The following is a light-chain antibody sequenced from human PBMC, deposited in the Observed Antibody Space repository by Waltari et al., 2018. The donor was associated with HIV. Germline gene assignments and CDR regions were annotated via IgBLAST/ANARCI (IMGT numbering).Light chain of an antibody. CDR1: SSDVGGYNY. V-gene: IGLV2-8*01. CDR2: QVN. J-gene: IGLJ2*01. Sequence: QSALTQPPSASGSPGQSVTISCTGTSSDVGGYNYVSWYQQHPGKSPKLMIYQVNKRPSGVPARFSGTKSGNRASQTVSGLQAEDEADYYCSSFAGSNNLMVFGGGTKLTVL. CDR3: SSFAGSNNLMV.